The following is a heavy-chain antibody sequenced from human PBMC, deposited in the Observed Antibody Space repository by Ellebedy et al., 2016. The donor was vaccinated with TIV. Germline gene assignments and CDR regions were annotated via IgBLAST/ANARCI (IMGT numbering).Heavy chain of an antibody. Sequence: SLKISXAASGFTFRNYNMNWVLQAPGKGLEWVSGIGWNSGSLGYADSVKGRFTISRDNAKNSLYLQMNSLRPEDTALYYCAARLGEVLDYWGQGALVTVSS. V-gene: IGHV3-9*01. CDR2: IGWNSGSL. J-gene: IGHJ4*02. CDR3: AARLGEVLDY. D-gene: IGHD3-16*01. CDR1: GFTFRNYN.